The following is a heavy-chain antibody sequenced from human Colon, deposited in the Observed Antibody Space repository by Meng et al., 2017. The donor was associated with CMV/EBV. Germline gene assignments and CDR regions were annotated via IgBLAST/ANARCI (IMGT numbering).Heavy chain of an antibody. CDR3: ARGPYCSGSSCYSDTDWFDP. V-gene: IGHV3-21*01. J-gene: IGHJ5*02. CDR2: ISTSSSYT. D-gene: IGHD2-15*01. Sequence: TYSMNWVRQDPGKGLEWVSSISTSSSYTYYADSVKGRFTISRDNAKNSLYLQMNSLRADDTAVYYCARGPYCSGSSCYSDTDWFDPWGQGTLVTVSS. CDR1: TYS.